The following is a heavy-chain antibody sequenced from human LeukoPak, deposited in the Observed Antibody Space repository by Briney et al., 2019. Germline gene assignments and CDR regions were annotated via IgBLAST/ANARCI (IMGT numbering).Heavy chain of an antibody. V-gene: IGHV1-8*01. CDR2: VNPNSGNT. CDR3: ARRASDYDSFDY. D-gene: IGHD4/OR15-4a*01. J-gene: IGHJ4*02. CDR1: GYTFTSYD. Sequence: GASVKVSCKASGYTFTSYDINWVRQATGQGLEWMGWVNPNSGNTGYAQKFQGRVTMTRNTSISTAYMELSSLRSEDTAVYYCARRASDYDSFDYWGQGTLVTVSS.